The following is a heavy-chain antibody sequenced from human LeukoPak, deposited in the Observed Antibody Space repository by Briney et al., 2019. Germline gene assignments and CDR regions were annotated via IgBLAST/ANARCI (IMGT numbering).Heavy chain of an antibody. CDR3: ATDRTFYDSSGYYYEPDAFDI. J-gene: IGHJ3*02. D-gene: IGHD3-22*01. CDR2: ISAYNGNT. CDR1: GGTFSSYA. V-gene: IGHV1-18*01. Sequence: ASVKVSCKASGGTFSSYAISWVRQAPGQGLEWMGWISAYNGNTNYAQKLQGRVTMTTDTSTSTAYMELRSLRSDDTAVYYCATDRTFYDSSGYYYEPDAFDIWGQGTMVTVSS.